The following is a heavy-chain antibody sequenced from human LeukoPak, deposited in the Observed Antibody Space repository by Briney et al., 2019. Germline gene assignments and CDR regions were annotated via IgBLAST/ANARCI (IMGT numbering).Heavy chain of an antibody. CDR2: IYYSGST. CDR1: GGSISGYY. J-gene: IGHJ4*02. V-gene: IGHV4-59*12. D-gene: IGHD6-13*01. CDR3: ARGRARPDIAAAAPLPFDY. Sequence: PSETLSLTCTVSGGSISGYYWSWIRQPPGKGLEWIGYIYYSGSTNYNPSLKSRVTISLDKSNNQFSLKLSSVTAADTAVYYCARGRARPDIAAAAPLPFDYWGQGTLVTVSS.